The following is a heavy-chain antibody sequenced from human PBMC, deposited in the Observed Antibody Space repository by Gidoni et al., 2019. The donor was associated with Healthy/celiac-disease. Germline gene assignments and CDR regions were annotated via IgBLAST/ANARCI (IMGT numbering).Heavy chain of an antibody. D-gene: IGHD1-1*01. CDR3: ARDPVKLEIGVIEDWYFDL. CDR1: GVPSMSYS. CDR2: NSSRSSYR. J-gene: IGHJ2*01. Sequence: VQLVESGGGLAEPGGSLRLSCAASGVPSMSYSMNWVRQAPGKGLEWVSENSSRSSYRDYADSVKGRFTITRDSAKNSLERKMNSLRAEEKAGDYCARDPVKLEIGVIEDWYFDLWGRGTLVTVSS. V-gene: IGHV3-21*05.